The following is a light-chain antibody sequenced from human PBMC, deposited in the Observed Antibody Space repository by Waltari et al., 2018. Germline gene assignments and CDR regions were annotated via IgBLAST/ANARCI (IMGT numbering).Light chain of an antibody. V-gene: IGKV1-5*03. J-gene: IGKJ2*01. CDR3: QQYNSYS. CDR1: QSISSW. CDR2: KAS. Sequence: DIQMTQSPSTLSASVGDRVTITCRASQSISSWLAWYQQKPGKAPKLLLYKASSLESGVPSRVSGSGSGTEFTLTISSLQPDDFATYYRQQYNSYSFGQGTKLEIK.